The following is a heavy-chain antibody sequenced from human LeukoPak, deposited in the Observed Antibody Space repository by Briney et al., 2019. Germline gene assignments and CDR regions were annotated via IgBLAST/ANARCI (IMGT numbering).Heavy chain of an antibody. D-gene: IGHD6-6*01. Sequence: SETLPLTCTVSGGSISCGDYYWSWIRQPPGKGLEWIGYIYYSGSTYYNPSLKSRVTISVDTSKNQFSLKLSSVTAADTAVYYCARVASSSSDDAFDIWGQGTMVTVSS. CDR2: IYYSGST. J-gene: IGHJ3*02. V-gene: IGHV4-30-4*08. CDR3: ARVASSSSDDAFDI. CDR1: GGSISCGDYY.